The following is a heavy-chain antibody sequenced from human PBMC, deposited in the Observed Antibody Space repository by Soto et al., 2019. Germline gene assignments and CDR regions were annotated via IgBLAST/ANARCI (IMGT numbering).Heavy chain of an antibody. Sequence: SETLSLTCTVSGGSISSYYWSWIRQPPGKGLEWIGYIYYSGSTNYNPSLKSRVTISVDTSKNQFSLKLSSVTAADTAVYYCARDARHYYDSSGYSVWGHAFDIWGQGTMVTVSS. CDR3: ARDARHYYDSSGYSVWGHAFDI. D-gene: IGHD3-22*01. CDR2: IYYSGST. V-gene: IGHV4-59*01. CDR1: GGSISSYY. J-gene: IGHJ3*02.